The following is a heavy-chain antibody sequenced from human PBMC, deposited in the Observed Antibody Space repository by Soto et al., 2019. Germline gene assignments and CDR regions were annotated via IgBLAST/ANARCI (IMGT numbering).Heavy chain of an antibody. D-gene: IGHD6-13*01. CDR1: GGTLITYS. J-gene: IGHJ1*01. Sequence: QEQLVHSGAEMKKPGSSVKLSCEASGGTLITYSITWVRQAPGQGLEWMGGILPSTGATNYAPKFQGRATITADESTSTAYLELRGLTSEDTAIYFCAGDDGYSSSHLDAWGQGTRLTVSP. CDR3: AGDDGYSSSHLDA. V-gene: IGHV1-69*01. CDR2: ILPSTGAT.